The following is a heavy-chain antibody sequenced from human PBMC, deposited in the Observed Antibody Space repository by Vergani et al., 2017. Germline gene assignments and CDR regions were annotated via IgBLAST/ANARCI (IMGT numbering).Heavy chain of an antibody. Sequence: QVQLQESGPTLVRPSETLSLTCTVSGDSITHYYWNWIRQSPGKGLEWIGNIYYSGSTNYNPSLKSRVTISVDTSRDRFSLNLYSVTAADTAVYYCARVQDGDYEWYIDYWGQGILVTVSS. CDR2: IYYSGST. D-gene: IGHD4-17*01. CDR3: ARVQDGDYEWYIDY. J-gene: IGHJ4*02. V-gene: IGHV4-59*01. CDR1: GDSITHYY.